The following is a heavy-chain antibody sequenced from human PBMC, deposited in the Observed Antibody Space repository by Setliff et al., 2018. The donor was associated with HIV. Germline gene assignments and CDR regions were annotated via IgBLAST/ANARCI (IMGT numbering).Heavy chain of an antibody. D-gene: IGHD3-22*01. Sequence: SETLSLTCSVSGGSISNNDYYWGWIRQSPGKGLEWIGTIFNSGSSYYNPSLESRVTISVDTSQNQFSLRLRSVTAADTAVYYCARHFYGYYGSNGLPIQYWGQGTLVTVSS. J-gene: IGHJ4*02. CDR3: ARHFYGYYGSNGLPIQY. CDR1: GGSISNNDYY. V-gene: IGHV4-39*01. CDR2: IFNSGSS.